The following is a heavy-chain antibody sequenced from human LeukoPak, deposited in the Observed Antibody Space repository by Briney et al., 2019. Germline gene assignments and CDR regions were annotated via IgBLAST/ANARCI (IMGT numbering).Heavy chain of an antibody. V-gene: IGHV3-30*02. D-gene: IGHD6-13*01. CDR2: IRYDGSNK. CDR1: GFTFSSYG. CDR3: AKDRGYSSSWYY. J-gene: IGHJ4*02. Sequence: SGVSLRLSCAASGFTFSSYGMHWVRQAPGKGLEWVAFIRYDGSNKYYADSVKGRFTISRDNSKNTLYLQMNSLRAEDTAVYYCAKDRGYSSSWYYWGQGTLVTVSS.